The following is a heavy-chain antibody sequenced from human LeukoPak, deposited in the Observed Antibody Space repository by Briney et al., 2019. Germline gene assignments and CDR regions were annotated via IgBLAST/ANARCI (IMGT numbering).Heavy chain of an antibody. V-gene: IGHV1-69*05. CDR1: GGTFSSYA. CDR3: AGIGYCSGGSCYGGHVRFDP. Sequence: ASVKVSCKASGGTFSSYAISWVRQAPGQGLEWMGGIIPIFGTANYAQKFQGRVTITTDESTSTAYMELSSLRSEDTAVYYCAGIGYCSGGSCYGGHVRFDPWGQGTLVTVSS. J-gene: IGHJ5*02. CDR2: IIPIFGTA. D-gene: IGHD2-15*01.